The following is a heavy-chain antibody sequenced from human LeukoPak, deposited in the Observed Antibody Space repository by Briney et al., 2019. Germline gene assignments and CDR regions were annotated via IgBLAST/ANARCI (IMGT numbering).Heavy chain of an antibody. CDR2: ISSSSSYI. J-gene: IGHJ4*02. V-gene: IGHV3-21*01. CDR1: RFTFSSYS. D-gene: IGHD3-3*01. CDR3: ARDLGVLEWLPFDY. Sequence: GGSLRLSCAASRFTFSSYSMNWVRQAPGKGLEWVSSISSSSSYIYYADSVKGRFTISRDNAKNSLYLQMNSLRAEDTAVYYCARDLGVLEWLPFDYWGQGTLVTVSS.